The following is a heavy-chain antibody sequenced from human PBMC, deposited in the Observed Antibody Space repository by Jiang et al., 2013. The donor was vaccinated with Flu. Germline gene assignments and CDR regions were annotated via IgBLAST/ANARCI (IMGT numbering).Heavy chain of an antibody. J-gene: IGHJ3*02. CDR2: IYPGDSDT. D-gene: IGHD3-22*01. Sequence: SGYSFTSYWIGWVRQMPGKGLEWMGIIYPGDSDTRYSPSFQGQVTISADKSISTAYLQWSSLKASDTAMYYCARTYYYDSSGFFDIWGPRDNGHRLF. CDR3: ARTYYYDSSGFFDI. V-gene: IGHV5-51*01. CDR1: GYSFTSYW.